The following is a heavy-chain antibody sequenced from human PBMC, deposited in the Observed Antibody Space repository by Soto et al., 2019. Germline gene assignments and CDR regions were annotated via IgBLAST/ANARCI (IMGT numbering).Heavy chain of an antibody. D-gene: IGHD6-19*01. Sequence: ASVKVSCKTSGYTFSNYGINWVRQAPGQGLEWMGWVSGYNGNTNYAQTVQGRVTMTTDTSTGTVYMELRSLKSDDTAIYYCSRFIMVGGWFDPNYYHGMDVWGQGTTVTVSS. J-gene: IGHJ6*02. CDR3: SRFIMVGGWFDPNYYHGMDV. CDR2: VSGYNGNT. V-gene: IGHV1-18*01. CDR1: GYTFSNYG.